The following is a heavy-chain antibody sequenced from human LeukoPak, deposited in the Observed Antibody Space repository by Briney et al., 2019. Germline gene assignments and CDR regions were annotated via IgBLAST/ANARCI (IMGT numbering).Heavy chain of an antibody. J-gene: IGHJ4*02. CDR2: ISSSSSYI. D-gene: IGHD7-27*01. CDR1: GFTFSSYS. Sequence: GRSLRLSCAASGFTFSSYSMYWVHQAPGKGLEWVSSISSSSSYIYYADSVKGRFTISRDNAKNSLYLQMNSLRAEDTAVYYCARDQVSWISGEDYWGQGTLVTVSS. V-gene: IGHV3-21*01. CDR3: ARDQVSWISGEDY.